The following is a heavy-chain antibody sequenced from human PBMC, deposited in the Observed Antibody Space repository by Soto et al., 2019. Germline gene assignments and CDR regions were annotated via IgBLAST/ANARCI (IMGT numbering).Heavy chain of an antibody. D-gene: IGHD3-16*01. CDR2: AYYSGST. V-gene: IGHV4-61*01. J-gene: IGHJ4*02. CDR1: GGSVSSGSYF. Sequence: QVQLQESGPGLVKPSETLSLTCTVSGGSVSSGSYFWSWIRQPPGKGLEWIGYAYYSGSTKYNPSLKRRVTTSVDTSNNQFSLKLTSVTAADTAVYYCARDPNYGWGSFAYWSQGILVTVSS. CDR3: ARDPNYGWGSFAY.